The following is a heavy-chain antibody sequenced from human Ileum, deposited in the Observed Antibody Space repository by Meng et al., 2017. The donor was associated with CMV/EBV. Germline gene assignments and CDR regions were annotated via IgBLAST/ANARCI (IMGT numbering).Heavy chain of an antibody. CDR3: ARFVQWQHWDFDL. V-gene: IGHV3-23*01. D-gene: IGHD6-19*01. CDR1: GVSCRSDA. CDR2: SSISGGGS. J-gene: IGHJ2*01. Sequence: AASGVSCRSDAMSWGRHAPGKGLELVSFSSISGGGSYYADSVKGRFTISRDNSKNTLYLQMISLRAEDTAVYYCARFVQWQHWDFDLWGRGTLVTVSS.